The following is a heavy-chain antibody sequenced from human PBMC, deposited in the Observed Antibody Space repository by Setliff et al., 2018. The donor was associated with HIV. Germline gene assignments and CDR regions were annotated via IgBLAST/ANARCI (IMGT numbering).Heavy chain of an antibody. Sequence: GGSLRLSCAASGFTFSSYWVHWVRQTPGKGLMWVSRINTDGSDTSYADAVKGRFTISRDNAKNSLYLQMNSLRAEDTAVYYCVRVYRAGSWDYWGQGTLVTVSS. CDR2: INTDGSDT. D-gene: IGHD6-13*01. V-gene: IGHV3-74*01. CDR1: GFTFSSYW. J-gene: IGHJ4*02. CDR3: VRVYRAGSWDY.